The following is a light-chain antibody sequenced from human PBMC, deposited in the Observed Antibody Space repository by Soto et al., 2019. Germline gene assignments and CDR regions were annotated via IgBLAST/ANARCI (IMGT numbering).Light chain of an antibody. J-gene: IGKJ5*01. CDR2: GAS. CDR1: PSVTNF. V-gene: IGKV3-11*01. CDR3: QQRNVWPPVT. Sequence: ILVTQSPATLSFSPGEIATLSCRASPSVTNFLAWYQQKPGQAPRLLIYGASNRATGIPARFSGSGSGTDFTLTISSLEPEDSAVYYCQQRNVWPPVTFGQGTRLEIK.